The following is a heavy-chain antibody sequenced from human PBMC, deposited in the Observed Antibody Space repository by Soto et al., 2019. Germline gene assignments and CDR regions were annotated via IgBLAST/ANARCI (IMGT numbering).Heavy chain of an antibody. Sequence: SETLSLTCTVSGGSISSSSYYWGWIRQPPGKGLEWIGSIYYSGSTYYNPSLKSRVTISVDTSKNQFSLKLSSVTAADTAVYYCARLSHIVVVGVFDYWGQGTLVTVSS. CDR1: GGSISSSSYY. J-gene: IGHJ4*02. V-gene: IGHV4-39*01. D-gene: IGHD2-15*01. CDR3: ARLSHIVVVGVFDY. CDR2: IYYSGST.